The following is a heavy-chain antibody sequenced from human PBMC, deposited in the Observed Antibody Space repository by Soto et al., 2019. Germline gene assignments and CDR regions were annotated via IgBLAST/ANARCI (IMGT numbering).Heavy chain of an antibody. J-gene: IGHJ4*02. V-gene: IGHV3-20*01. CDR3: ARSNYYDDYWSPYDY. D-gene: IGHD3-3*01. CDR1: GFTFDEFG. CDR2: INWNGGTI. Sequence: EVQLVESGGGVVRPGGSLRLSCAASGFTFDEFGMSWVREAPGKGLEWVAGINWNGGTIGYADSVKGRFTISRDNAKNSPYLKMSSLRAEDTALYHCARSNYYDDYWSPYDYWGLGTLVTVPS.